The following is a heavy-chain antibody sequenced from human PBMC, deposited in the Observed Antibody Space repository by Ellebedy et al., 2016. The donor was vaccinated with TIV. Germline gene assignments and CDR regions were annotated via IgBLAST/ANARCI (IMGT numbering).Heavy chain of an antibody. J-gene: IGHJ4*02. Sequence: ASVKVSCKASGYTFTSYAMHWVRQAPGQRLEWMGWINAGNGNTKYSQKFQGRVTITRDTSASTAYMELSSLRSEDTAVYYCASDLTTVVRGAFDGDYWGQGTLVTVSS. CDR3: ASDLTTVVRGAFDGDY. V-gene: IGHV1-3*01. D-gene: IGHD4-23*01. CDR1: GYTFTSYA. CDR2: INAGNGNT.